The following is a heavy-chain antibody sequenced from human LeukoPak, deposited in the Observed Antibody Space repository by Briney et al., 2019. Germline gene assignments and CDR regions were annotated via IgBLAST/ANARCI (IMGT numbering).Heavy chain of an antibody. CDR2: FDPEDGET. V-gene: IGHV1-24*01. J-gene: IGHJ5*02. CDR1: GYTLTELS. Sequence: ASVKVSCKVSGYTLTELSMHWVRQAPGKGPEWMGGFDPEDGETIYAQKFQGRVTMTEDTSTDTAYMELSSLGSEDTAVYYCATDWTRDGAVAGEGWFDPWGQGTLVTVSS. CDR3: ATDWTRDGAVAGEGWFDP. D-gene: IGHD6-19*01.